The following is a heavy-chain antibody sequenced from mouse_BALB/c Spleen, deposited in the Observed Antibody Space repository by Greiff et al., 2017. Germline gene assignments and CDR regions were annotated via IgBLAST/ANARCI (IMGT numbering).Heavy chain of an antibody. J-gene: IGHJ4*01. V-gene: IGHV5-4*02. Sequence: EVQRVESGGGLVKPGGSLKLSCAASGFTFSDYYMYWVRQTPEKRLEWVATISDGGSYTYYPDSVKGRFTISRDNAKNNLYLQMSSLKSEDTAMYYCAREGDRYDGNAMDYWGQGTSVTVSS. D-gene: IGHD2-14*01. CDR3: AREGDRYDGNAMDY. CDR2: ISDGGSYT. CDR1: GFTFSDYY.